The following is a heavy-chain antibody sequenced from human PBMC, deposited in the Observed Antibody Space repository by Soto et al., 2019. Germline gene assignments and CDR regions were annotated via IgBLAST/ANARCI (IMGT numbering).Heavy chain of an antibody. J-gene: IGHJ5*02. CDR1: GFTFSSYA. V-gene: IGHV3-30-3*01. Sequence: QVQLVESGGGVVQPGRSLRLSCAASGFTFSSYAMHWVRQAPGKGLEWVAVISYDGSNKYYADSVKGRFTISRDNSKNTLYLQMNSLRAEDTAVYYCARDKGIAAAGTRFDPWGQGTLVTVSS. CDR2: ISYDGSNK. CDR3: ARDKGIAAAGTRFDP. D-gene: IGHD6-13*01.